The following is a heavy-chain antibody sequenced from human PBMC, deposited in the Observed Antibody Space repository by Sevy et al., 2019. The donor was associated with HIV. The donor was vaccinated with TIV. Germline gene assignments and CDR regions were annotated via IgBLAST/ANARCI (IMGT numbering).Heavy chain of an antibody. J-gene: IGHJ4*02. V-gene: IGHV3-23*01. CDR2: ISATGGST. CDR1: GFTLGSYT. CDR3: AKTLQKLPFHPHYFDY. Sequence: GGSLRLSCAASGFTLGSYTMNWVRQAPGEGLEWVASISATGGSTYYADSVKGRFTISRDVSKGLLYLQMNSLTAEDTAIFYCAKTLQKLPFHPHYFDYWGQGTLVTVAS. D-gene: IGHD2-21*02.